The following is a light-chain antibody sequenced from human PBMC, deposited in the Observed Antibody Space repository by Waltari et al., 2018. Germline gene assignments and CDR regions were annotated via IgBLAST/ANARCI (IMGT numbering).Light chain of an antibody. Sequence: QAEVTQEPSLTVSPGGTVTLTCGSTSGCVTSHHSPYWFQQKPGQAPRTLIHDIVRKPSWTPARFSGSLLGGKAALTLSGAQPEDEADYYCLLSYIVGRPVFGGGTKLTVL. V-gene: IGLV7-46*01. J-gene: IGLJ2*01. CDR2: DIV. CDR1: SGCVTSHHS. CDR3: LLSYIVGRPV.